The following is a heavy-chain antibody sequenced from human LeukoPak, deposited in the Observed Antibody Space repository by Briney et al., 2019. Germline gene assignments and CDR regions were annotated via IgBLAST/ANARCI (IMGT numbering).Heavy chain of an antibody. CDR2: IYYSGST. CDR1: GGSISSGGYY. CDR3: ARSDYYESSGYGWFDP. J-gene: IGHJ5*02. Sequence: PSETLSLTCTVSGGSISSGGYYWSWIRQHPGKGLEWIGYIYYSGSTYYNPSLKSRVTISVDTSENQFSLKLSSVTAADTAVYYCARSDYYESSGYGWFDPWGQGTLVTVSS. V-gene: IGHV4-31*03. D-gene: IGHD3-22*01.